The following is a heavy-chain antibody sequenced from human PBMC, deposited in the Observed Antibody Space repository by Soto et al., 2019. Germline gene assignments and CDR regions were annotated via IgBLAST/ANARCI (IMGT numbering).Heavy chain of an antibody. CDR1: GFTFSTYW. D-gene: IGHD1-26*01. CDR2: INSDGRST. Sequence: EVQLVESGGGLFQPGGSLRLSCAASGFTFSTYWMHWVRQDPGKGLVWVSRINSDGRSTSYADSVKGRFTISRDNAKNTLYLQMNGLRVEDTAVYYCARRVAAATGPYYFDSWSQGPLVTVSS. J-gene: IGHJ4*02. CDR3: ARRVAAATGPYYFDS. V-gene: IGHV3-74*01.